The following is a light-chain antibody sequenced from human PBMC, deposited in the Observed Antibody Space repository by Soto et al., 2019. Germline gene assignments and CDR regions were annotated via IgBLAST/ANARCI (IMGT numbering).Light chain of an antibody. J-gene: IGLJ1*01. CDR3: AAWDDGLLGQV. CDR1: SSDVGGYNY. V-gene: IGLV2-8*01. Sequence: QSALTQPPSASGSPGQSVTISCTGTSSDVGGYNYVSWYQHHPGKVPKLMIYEVSKRPSGVPDRFSGSKSGNTASLAISGLRSEDEADYYCAAWDDGLLGQVFGTGTKVTVL. CDR2: EVS.